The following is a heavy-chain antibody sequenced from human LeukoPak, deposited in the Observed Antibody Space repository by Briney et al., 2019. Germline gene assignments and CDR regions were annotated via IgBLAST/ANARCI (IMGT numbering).Heavy chain of an antibody. J-gene: IGHJ2*01. D-gene: IGHD1-1*01. Sequence: RPGGSLRLSCAASGFTFDDYGTSCVRQAPGKGLEWVSGINWNGGSTGYADSVKGRFTISRDNAKNSLCLQMNSLRAEDTALYYCARYHKRDWYYDLWGRGTLVTVSS. CDR2: INWNGGST. V-gene: IGHV3-20*04. CDR3: ARYHKRDWYYDL. CDR1: GFTFDDYG.